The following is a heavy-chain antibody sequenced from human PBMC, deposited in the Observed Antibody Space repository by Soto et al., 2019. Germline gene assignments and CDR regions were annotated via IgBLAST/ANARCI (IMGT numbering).Heavy chain of an antibody. J-gene: IGHJ6*02. V-gene: IGHV3-9*01. Sequence: EVQLVESGGGLVQPGRSLRLSCAASGFTFDDYAMHWVQQAPGKGLEWVSGISWNSGSIGYADSVKGRFTISRDNAKNSLYLQMNSLRAEDTALYYCAKVGLRTYGMDVWGQGTTVTVSS. CDR3: AKVGLRTYGMDV. CDR1: GFTFDDYA. D-gene: IGHD3-16*01. CDR2: ISWNSGSI.